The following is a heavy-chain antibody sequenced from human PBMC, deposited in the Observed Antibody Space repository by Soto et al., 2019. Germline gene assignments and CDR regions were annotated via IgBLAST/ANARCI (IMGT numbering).Heavy chain of an antibody. CDR2: IYYSGST. V-gene: IGHV4-30-4*01. D-gene: IGHD4-17*01. Sequence: SETLSLTCTVSGGSISSGDYYWSWIRQPPGKGLEWIGYIYYSGSTYYNPSLKSRVTISVDTSKNQFSLKLSSVTAADTAVYYCARTTVVTLRFDYWGQGTLVTVS. J-gene: IGHJ4*02. CDR3: ARTTVVTLRFDY. CDR1: GGSISSGDYY.